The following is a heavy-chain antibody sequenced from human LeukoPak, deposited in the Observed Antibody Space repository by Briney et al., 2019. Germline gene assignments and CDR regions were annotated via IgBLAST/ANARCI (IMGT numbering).Heavy chain of an antibody. V-gene: IGHV4-4*07. CDR3: ARTSWTGNYWYFDL. CDR2: FYASGTT. Sequence: SETLSLTCTVSGGSIVSHYWNWIRQPAGRGLEWIGRFYASGTTNTSPSLKSRVTMSVDTSKNQFSLKLSSVTAADTAVYYCARTSWTGNYWYFDLWGRGTLVTVSS. D-gene: IGHD3/OR15-3a*01. J-gene: IGHJ2*01. CDR1: GGSIVSHY.